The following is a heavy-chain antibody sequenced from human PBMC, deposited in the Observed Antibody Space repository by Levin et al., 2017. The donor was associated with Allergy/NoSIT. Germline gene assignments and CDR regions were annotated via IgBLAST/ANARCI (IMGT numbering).Heavy chain of an antibody. D-gene: IGHD2-2*01. CDR2: ITHSGST. V-gene: IGHV4-34*01. CDR3: ANSGRHYSSNTSCDWLPSWFDP. Sequence: MTGGSLRLSCAIYGGSFRGYYWSWIRQPPGKGLEWIGEITHSGSTNYNPSLKSRVTISIDTSKNQFSLKLRSVTAADTAVYYCANSGRHYSSNTSCDWLPSWFDPWGQGALVTVSS. CDR1: GGSFRGYY. J-gene: IGHJ5*02.